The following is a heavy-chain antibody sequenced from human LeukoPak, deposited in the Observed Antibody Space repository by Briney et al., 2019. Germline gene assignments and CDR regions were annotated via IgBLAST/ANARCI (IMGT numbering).Heavy chain of an antibody. Sequence: NPSETLSLTCTVSGGSISSSSYYWGWIRQPPGKGLEWIGSIYYSGSTYYNPSLKSRVTISVDTSKNQFSLKRSPVTAADTAVYYCARTPTTRAFARFDYWGQGTLVTVSS. CDR1: GGSISSSSYY. D-gene: IGHD1-26*01. J-gene: IGHJ4*02. CDR3: ARTPTTRAFARFDY. V-gene: IGHV4-39*07. CDR2: IYYSGST.